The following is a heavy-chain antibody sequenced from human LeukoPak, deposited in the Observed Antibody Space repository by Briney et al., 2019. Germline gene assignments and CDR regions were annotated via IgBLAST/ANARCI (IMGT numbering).Heavy chain of an antibody. CDR3: ARQTNGYNWYYDYYMDV. J-gene: IGHJ6*03. CDR1: GFTFSSYW. D-gene: IGHD5-24*01. Sequence: PGGSLRLSCAASGFTFSSYWMSWVRQAPGKGLEWVANIKQDGSEKYYVDSVKGRFTISRDNAKNSLYLQMNSLRAEDTAVYYCARQTNGYNWYYDYYMDVWGKGTTVTVSS. CDR2: IKQDGSEK. V-gene: IGHV3-7*01.